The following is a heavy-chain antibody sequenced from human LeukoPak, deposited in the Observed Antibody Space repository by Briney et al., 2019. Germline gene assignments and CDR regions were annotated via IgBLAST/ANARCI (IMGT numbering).Heavy chain of an antibody. CDR3: ARGHTSSGWNQFDY. CDR1: GYSFTTYW. Sequence: GESLKISCKGSGYSFTTYWIGWVRQMPGKGLEWMGIVYPGDSDTRYSPSLQGQVTISADKSINPAYLQLSSLKASDTALYYLARGHTSSGWNQFDYWGQGTLVTVSS. D-gene: IGHD6-19*01. V-gene: IGHV5-51*01. CDR2: VYPGDSDT. J-gene: IGHJ4*02.